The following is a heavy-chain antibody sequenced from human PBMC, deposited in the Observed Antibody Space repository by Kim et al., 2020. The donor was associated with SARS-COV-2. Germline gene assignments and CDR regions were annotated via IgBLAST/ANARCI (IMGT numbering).Heavy chain of an antibody. D-gene: IGHD2-15*01. J-gene: IGHJ4*02. Sequence: DSVKGRFTISRDNAKNSLYLQMYSLGAEDTAVYYCARDWVVGAASIYYFDYWGQGALVTVSS. V-gene: IGHV3-21*01. CDR3: ARDWVVGAASIYYFDY.